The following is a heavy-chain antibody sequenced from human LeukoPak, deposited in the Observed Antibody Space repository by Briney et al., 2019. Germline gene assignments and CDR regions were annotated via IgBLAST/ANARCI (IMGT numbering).Heavy chain of an antibody. Sequence: GGSLRLSCAASGFTFSSYAMHWVRQAPGKGLEWVSAISGSGGSTYYADSVKGRFTISRDNSKNTLYLQMNSLRAEDTAVYYCAKQSIAAPGYYFDYWGQGTLVTVSS. D-gene: IGHD6-6*01. CDR3: AKQSIAAPGYYFDY. CDR1: GFTFSSYA. CDR2: ISGSGGST. J-gene: IGHJ4*02. V-gene: IGHV3-23*01.